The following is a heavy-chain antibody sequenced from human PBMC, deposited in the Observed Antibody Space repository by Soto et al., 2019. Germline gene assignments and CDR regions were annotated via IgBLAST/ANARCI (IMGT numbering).Heavy chain of an antibody. CDR3: ALGGYWVTTYYYYYGMDV. Sequence: PSETLSLTCTVSGGSISTGYWTWIRQPPEKGLEWIGYIYYSDSINYNPSLSSRVTISVDTSKNQFSLNLNSVTAADTAVYYCALGGYWVTTYYYYYGMDVWGQGTTVTVSS. D-gene: IGHD3-22*01. V-gene: IGHV4-59*08. CDR1: GGSISTGY. CDR2: IYYSDSI. J-gene: IGHJ6*02.